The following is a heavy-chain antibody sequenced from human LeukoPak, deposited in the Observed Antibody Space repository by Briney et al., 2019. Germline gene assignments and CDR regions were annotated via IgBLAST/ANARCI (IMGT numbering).Heavy chain of an antibody. CDR2: IYPGDSDT. CDR3: ARQAYCGGDCYYFDY. CDR1: GYSFTSYW. D-gene: IGHD2-21*02. J-gene: IGHJ4*02. V-gene: IGHV5-51*01. Sequence: GESLKISCKGSGYSFTSYWIGWVRQMPGKGLEWMGIIYPGDSDTRYSPSFQGQVIISADKSISTAYLQWSSLKASDTAMYYCARQAYCGGDCYYFDYWGQGTLVTVSS.